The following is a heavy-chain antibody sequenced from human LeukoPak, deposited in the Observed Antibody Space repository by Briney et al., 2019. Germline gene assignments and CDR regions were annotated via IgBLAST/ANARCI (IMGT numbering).Heavy chain of an antibody. CDR1: ELTFSNYA. CDR3: ARGVGFTTCMDV. Sequence: PGGSLRLSCATSELTFSNYAMTLVRHAPGKGLEWVSTINNNGGSTYYADSVKGRFTMLRDSSKDNLFLQMHSLRAEDTAVYYCARGVGFTTCMDVWGQGTTVTVSS. D-gene: IGHD1-14*01. CDR2: INNNGGST. V-gene: IGHV3-23*01. J-gene: IGHJ6*02.